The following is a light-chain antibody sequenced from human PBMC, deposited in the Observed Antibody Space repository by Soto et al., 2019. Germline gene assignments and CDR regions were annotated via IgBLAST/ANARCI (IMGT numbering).Light chain of an antibody. CDR2: AAA. V-gene: IGKV1-16*01. J-gene: IGKJ1*01. CDR3: QQYNSDPRT. CDR1: QDIGYS. Sequence: DIQMTQSPSSLSASVGARVTITCRASQDIGYSLGWFQQRPAKAPQSLIYAAATLPSGVPSTFSGSRSATNFTLTISSLQLEDFGTYYCQQYNSDPRTFGQGTKVLIK.